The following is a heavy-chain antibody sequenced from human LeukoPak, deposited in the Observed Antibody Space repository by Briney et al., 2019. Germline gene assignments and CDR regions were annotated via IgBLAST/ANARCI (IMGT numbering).Heavy chain of an antibody. J-gene: IGHJ4*02. D-gene: IGHD3-22*01. Sequence: GGSLRLSCAASGFTFSNAWMSWVRQAPGKGLEWVGRIKSKTDGGTTDYAAPVKGRFTISREDSKNTLYLQMNSLKTEDTAVYYCTSDYYDSSGYYPGYWGQGTLVTVSS. V-gene: IGHV3-15*01. CDR1: GFTFSNAW. CDR2: IKSKTDGGTT. CDR3: TSDYYDSSGYYPGY.